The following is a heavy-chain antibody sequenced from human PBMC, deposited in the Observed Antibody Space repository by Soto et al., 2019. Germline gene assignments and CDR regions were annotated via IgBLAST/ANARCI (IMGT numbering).Heavy chain of an antibody. CDR3: ARGLYYYHSSCYYSP. V-gene: IGHV3-21*01. CDR2: IRSSSSYI. CDR1: GFTFSSYS. Sequence: EVQLVESGGGLVKPGGSLRLSCAASGFTFSSYSMNWVRQAPGKGLEWVSSIRSSSSYIYYADSVKGRFTISRDNAKNSLYLQMNSLRAEDTAVYYCARGLYYYHSSCYYSPWGRGTLVTVSS. J-gene: IGHJ5*02. D-gene: IGHD3-22*01.